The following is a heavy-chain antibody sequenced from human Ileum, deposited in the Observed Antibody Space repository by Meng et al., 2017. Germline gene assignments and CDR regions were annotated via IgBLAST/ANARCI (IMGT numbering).Heavy chain of an antibody. CDR3: AREVNIAADSDGFDI. Sequence: QVPLQGSGPGLVKPSQTLSLTCTVSGGSIRSDNYFWSWIRQVPGKGLEWIAYIHHNRGAYYNPSLKSRVTISVDTSKNQFSLSLISVTAADTAVYFCAREVNIAADSDGFDIWGLGTMVTVSS. CDR2: IHHNRGA. D-gene: IGHD6-6*01. J-gene: IGHJ3*02. CDR1: GGSIRSDNYF. V-gene: IGHV4-31*03.